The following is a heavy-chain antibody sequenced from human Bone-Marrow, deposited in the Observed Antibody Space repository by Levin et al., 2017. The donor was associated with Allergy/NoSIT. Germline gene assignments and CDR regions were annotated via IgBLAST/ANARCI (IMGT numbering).Heavy chain of an antibody. CDR2: INDSGNT. CDR3: ARERVVPNRRSWFDP. Sequence: LSQTLSLTCAVYGGSLSYYWTWIRQPPGKGLEWIGEINDSGNTNYNPSLKRRVTLSMDTSKSQFSLNVTSVTAADPAVYFYARERVVPNRRSWFDPWGQGALVTVSS. J-gene: IGHJ5*02. CDR1: GGSLSYY. D-gene: IGHD2/OR15-2a*01. V-gene: IGHV4-34*01.